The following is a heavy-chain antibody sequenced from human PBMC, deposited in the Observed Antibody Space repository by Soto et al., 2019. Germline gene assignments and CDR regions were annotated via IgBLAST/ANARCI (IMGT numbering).Heavy chain of an antibody. CDR1: GFSLTTSGVG. CDR3: AHRVLRSVFGLVTTTAIYFDF. J-gene: IGHJ4*02. V-gene: IGHV2-5*02. D-gene: IGHD3-3*01. Sequence: QITLNESGPTQVNPRQTLTLTCTFSGFSLTTSGVGLGWIRQSPGKAPEWLALIYWDDDKRYSPSLKSRLTITKDTSKNQVVQTMADLDPADTATYYCAHRVLRSVFGLVTTTAIYFDFWGQGTPVAVSS. CDR2: IYWDDDK.